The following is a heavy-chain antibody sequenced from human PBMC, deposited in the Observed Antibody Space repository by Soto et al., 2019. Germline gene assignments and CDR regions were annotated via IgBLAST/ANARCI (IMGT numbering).Heavy chain of an antibody. Sequence: PGGSLRLSCAASGFTFSSYSMNWVRQAPGKGLEWVSYISSSSSTIYYADSVKGRFTISRDNAKNSLYLQMNSLRAEDTAVYYCARELSPWDIVVVVAATPPVGAFDIWGQGTMVTVSS. CDR3: ARELSPWDIVVVVAATPPVGAFDI. D-gene: IGHD2-15*01. CDR1: GFTFSSYS. V-gene: IGHV3-48*01. CDR2: ISSSSSTI. J-gene: IGHJ3*02.